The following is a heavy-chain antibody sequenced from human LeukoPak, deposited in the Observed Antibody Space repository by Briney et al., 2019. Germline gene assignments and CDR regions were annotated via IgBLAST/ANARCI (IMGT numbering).Heavy chain of an antibody. D-gene: IGHD5-12*01. CDR1: GFTFSSYA. J-gene: IGHJ4*02. CDR3: AKTSRGYSGYDSMDY. V-gene: IGHV3-23*01. Sequence: GGSLRLSCAASGFTFSSYAMSWVRQAPGKGLEWVSAISGSGGSTYYADSVKGRFTISRDNSKNTLYLQMNSLRAEDTAVYYCAKTSRGYSGYDSMDYWGRGTLVTVSS. CDR2: ISGSGGST.